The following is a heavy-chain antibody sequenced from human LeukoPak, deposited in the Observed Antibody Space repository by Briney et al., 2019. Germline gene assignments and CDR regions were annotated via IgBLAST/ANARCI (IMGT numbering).Heavy chain of an antibody. V-gene: IGHV3-30*18. D-gene: IGHD4-17*01. CDR2: ISYDGSNK. CDR1: GFTFSSYG. Sequence: GRSLRLSCAVSGFTFSSYGMHWVRQAPGKGLEWVAVISYDGSNKYYADSVKGRFTISRDNSKNTLYLQMNSLRAEDTAVYYCAKDLVVTVRYYYYGMDVWGQGTTVTVSS. J-gene: IGHJ6*02. CDR3: AKDLVVTVRYYYYGMDV.